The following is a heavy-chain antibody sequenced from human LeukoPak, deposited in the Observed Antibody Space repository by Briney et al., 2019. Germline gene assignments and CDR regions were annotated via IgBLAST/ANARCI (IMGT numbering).Heavy chain of an antibody. CDR1: GYSFTTYW. D-gene: IGHD3-10*01. J-gene: IGHJ1*01. V-gene: IGHV5-51*01. Sequence: GESLKISCKGSGYSFTTYWIGWVRQMPGKGLEWMGIIYPGDSDTRYSPSFQGQVTISADKSISTAYLQWSSLKASDTAIYYCARDWGGSGIPPALRDWVQGTLVTVSS. CDR3: ARDWGGSGIPPALRD. CDR2: IYPGDSDT.